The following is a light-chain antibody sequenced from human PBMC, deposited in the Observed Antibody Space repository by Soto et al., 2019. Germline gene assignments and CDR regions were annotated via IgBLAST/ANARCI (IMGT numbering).Light chain of an antibody. V-gene: IGKV3-20*01. CDR2: GAS. CDR3: QQYGSSYPWT. J-gene: IGKJ1*01. CDR1: QSVSSNY. Sequence: EIVLTQSPGTLSLSPVERATLSCRASQSVSSNYLAWYQQKAVQAPRLLIYGASSRATGIPDRVSGSGCGSGFALTLTSMELEDYAVSVCQQYGSSYPWTFGQGTKVDIK.